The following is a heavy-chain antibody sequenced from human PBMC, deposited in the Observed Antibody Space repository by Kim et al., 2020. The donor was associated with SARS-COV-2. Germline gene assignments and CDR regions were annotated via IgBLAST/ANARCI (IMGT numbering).Heavy chain of an antibody. J-gene: IGHJ3*02. V-gene: IGHV3-48*03. D-gene: IGHD3-3*01. CDR3: ARALAYYDFWSGYFDI. CDR2: ISSSGSTI. Sequence: GGSLRLSCAASGFTFSSYEMNWVRQAPGKGLEWVSYISSSGSTIYYADSVKGRFTISRDNAKNSLYLQMNSLRAEDTAVYYCARALAYYDFWSGYFDIWGQGTMVTVSS. CDR1: GFTFSSYE.